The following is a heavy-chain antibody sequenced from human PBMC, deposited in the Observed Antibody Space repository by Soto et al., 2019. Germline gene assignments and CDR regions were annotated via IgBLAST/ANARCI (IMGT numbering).Heavy chain of an antibody. CDR2: ISHSWST. D-gene: IGHD2-2*02. J-gene: IGHJ4*02. CDR1: GGSISSAAYY. Sequence: QVQLQESGPGLVKPSQTLSLTCTVSGGSISSAAYYWSWIRQHPGKGLGWIGYISHSWSTYYNPSLKSRVIISVDTSKNQFSLSLTSVTAADTAVYYSAREYTYGSNFFDCWGQGALVTVSS. V-gene: IGHV4-31*03. CDR3: AREYTYGSNFFDC.